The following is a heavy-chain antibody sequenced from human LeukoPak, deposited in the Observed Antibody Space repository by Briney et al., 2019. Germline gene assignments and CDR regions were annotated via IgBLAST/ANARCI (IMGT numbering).Heavy chain of an antibody. V-gene: IGHV3-7*01. D-gene: IGHD3-10*01. Sequence: GGSLRLSCAASGFSFTTYWMSWVRQAPGKGLEWVANIKQDGTEKYYVDSVKGRFTISRDNAKNSLYLQMNSLRVEDTAVYYCAKLAKYFYGSETYYFFEHWGQGTLVTVSS. J-gene: IGHJ4*02. CDR3: AKLAKYFYGSETYYFFEH. CDR2: IKQDGTEK. CDR1: GFSFTTYW.